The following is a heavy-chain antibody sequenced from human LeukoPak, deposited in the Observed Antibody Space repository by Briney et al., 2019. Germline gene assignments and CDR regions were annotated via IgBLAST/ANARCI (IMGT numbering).Heavy chain of an antibody. D-gene: IGHD3-3*01. CDR2: IKQDGSEK. J-gene: IGHJ6*02. Sequence: GGSLRLSCAASGFTFSSYWMSWVRQAPGKGLEWVANIKQDGSEKYYVDSVKGRFTISRDNAKNSLYLQMNSLRAEDTAVYYCAKADYDFWSGYYPAWYYYGMDVWGQGTTVTVSS. CDR1: GFTFSSYW. CDR3: AKADYDFWSGYYPAWYYYGMDV. V-gene: IGHV3-7*03.